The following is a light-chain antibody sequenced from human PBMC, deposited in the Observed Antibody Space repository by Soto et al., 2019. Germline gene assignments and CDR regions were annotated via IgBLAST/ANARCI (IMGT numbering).Light chain of an antibody. CDR1: SNDVGAYKY. Sequence: QSALTQPPSASGSPGQSITISCTGTSNDVGAYKYVSWYQQHPGKAPKLIIFEVSKRPSGVPDRFSGSKSANTASLTVSGLQAEDEADYYCNSYAGNYKVMFGGGTQLTVL. CDR3: NSYAGNYKVM. V-gene: IGLV2-8*01. J-gene: IGLJ3*02. CDR2: EVS.